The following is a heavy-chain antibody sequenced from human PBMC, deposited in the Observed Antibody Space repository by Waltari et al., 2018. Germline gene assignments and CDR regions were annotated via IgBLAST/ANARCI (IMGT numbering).Heavy chain of an antibody. Sequence: DVHLVESGGGLVQPGGSLRLSCVASGFTFSSYWMHWVRRVPGKGLTWVTHINSDGTGTTYADSVKCRFTVSRDTAKSTLFLQMTSLRAEDTAVYFCVRDDPGYGLDVWGQGTTVTVSS. CDR2: INSDGTGT. V-gene: IGHV3-74*03. D-gene: IGHD7-27*01. CDR1: GFTFSSYW. J-gene: IGHJ6*02. CDR3: VRDDPGYGLDV.